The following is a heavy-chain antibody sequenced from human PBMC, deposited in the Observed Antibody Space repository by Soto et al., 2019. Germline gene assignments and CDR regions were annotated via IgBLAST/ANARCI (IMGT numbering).Heavy chain of an antibody. D-gene: IGHD2-21*02. V-gene: IGHV3-53*02. J-gene: IGHJ3*02. CDR2: IYSGGST. Sequence: EVQLVATGGGLIQPGGSLRLSCAASGFTVSSNYMSWVRQAPGKGLEWVSIIYSGGSTYYADSVKGRFTISRDNSKNTLYLQMNSLRAEDTAVYYCARGSYCGGGCYGAAFDIWGQGTMVTVSS. CDR3: ARGSYCGGGCYGAAFDI. CDR1: GFTVSSNY.